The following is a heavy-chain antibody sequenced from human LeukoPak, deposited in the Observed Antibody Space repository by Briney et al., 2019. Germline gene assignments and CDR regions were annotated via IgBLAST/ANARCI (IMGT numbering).Heavy chain of an antibody. CDR3: AKDHGVEGYGGSYFFDY. J-gene: IGHJ4*01. CDR2: ISRGGGSR. D-gene: IGHD2-8*01. Sequence: GGSLRLSCAASGFTFSDYAMSWVRQAPGKGLEWISVISRGGGSRNYAVSVKGRFTISRDNSKNTLYLQLNSLRAEDTAVYFCAKDHGVEGYGGSYFFDYWGQGTLVTVSS. CDR1: GFTFSDYA. V-gene: IGHV3-23*01.